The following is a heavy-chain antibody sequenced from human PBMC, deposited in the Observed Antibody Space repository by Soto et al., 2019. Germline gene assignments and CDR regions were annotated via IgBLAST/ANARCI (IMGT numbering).Heavy chain of an antibody. V-gene: IGHV1-69*06. CDR2: IIPIVTTP. J-gene: IGHJ6*02. D-gene: IGHD3-3*01. Sequence: QVRLVQSGAEVKKPGSSVKVSCEASGGTFSSYAVTWVRQAPGQGLEWMGGIIPIVTTPNYAQKFQGRLTISADKSTSTSYMELSSLRSEDTGVYYCARVGYKFWSRYHYYGVDVWGQGTTVIVSS. CDR1: GGTFSSYA. CDR3: ARVGYKFWSRYHYYGVDV.